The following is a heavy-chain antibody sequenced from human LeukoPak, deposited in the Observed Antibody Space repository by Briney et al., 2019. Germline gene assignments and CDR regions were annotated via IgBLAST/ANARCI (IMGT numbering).Heavy chain of an antibody. Sequence: GGSLRLSCAASGFTFSSYSMNWVRQAPRKGLEWVSSISSSSSYIYYADSVKGRFTISRDNAKNSLYLQMNSLRAEDTAVYYCATKITYYYDSSGYLDWGQGTLVTVSS. CDR3: ATKITYYYDSSGYLD. CDR2: ISSSSSYI. CDR1: GFTFSSYS. J-gene: IGHJ4*02. D-gene: IGHD3-22*01. V-gene: IGHV3-21*01.